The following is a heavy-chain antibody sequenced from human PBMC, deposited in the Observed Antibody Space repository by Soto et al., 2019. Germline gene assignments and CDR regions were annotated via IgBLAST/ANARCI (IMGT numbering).Heavy chain of an antibody. CDR1: GYTFTDYC. CDR3: ARDLSPLTSGRAGGDWFDP. CDR2: INPNGGAT. V-gene: IGHV1-2*02. D-gene: IGHD3-10*01. J-gene: IGHJ5*02. Sequence: QVQLVQSGAEVKKSGASVKVSFQASGYTFTDYCIHWVRQAPGQGLEWLGWINPNGGATNYAQRFQGRVTMTRDTSINTDYMELSGLRSDDTSVYFCARDLSPLTSGRAGGDWFDPWGQGTLVTVSS.